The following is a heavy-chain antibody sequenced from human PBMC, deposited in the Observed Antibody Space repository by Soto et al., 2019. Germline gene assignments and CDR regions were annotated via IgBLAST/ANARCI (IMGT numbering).Heavy chain of an antibody. CDR1: GFTFSSYA. CDR2: ISYDGSNK. CDR3: ARAQGHMDLTGYYPLGY. V-gene: IGHV3-30-3*01. J-gene: IGHJ4*02. Sequence: QVQLVESGGGVVQPGRSLRLSCAASGFTFSSYAMHWVRQAPGKGLEWVAVISYDGSNKYYADSVKGRFTISRDNSKNTLYLQMNSLRAEDTAVYYCARAQGHMDLTGYYPLGYWGQGTLVTVSS. D-gene: IGHD3-9*01.